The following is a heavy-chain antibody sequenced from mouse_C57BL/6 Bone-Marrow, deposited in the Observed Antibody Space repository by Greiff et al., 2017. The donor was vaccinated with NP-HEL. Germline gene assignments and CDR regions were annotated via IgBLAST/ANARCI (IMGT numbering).Heavy chain of an antibody. D-gene: IGHD2-2*01. CDR3: ARSTMVREIFAY. J-gene: IGHJ3*01. CDR2: INPGSGGT. V-gene: IGHV1-54*01. CDR1: GYAFTNYL. Sequence: VQLQQSGAELVRPGTSVKVSCKASGYAFTNYLIEWVKQRPGQGLEWIGVINPGSGGTNYNEKFKGKATLTADKSSSTAYMQLSSLTSEDSAVYFCARSTMVREIFAYWGQGTLVTVSA.